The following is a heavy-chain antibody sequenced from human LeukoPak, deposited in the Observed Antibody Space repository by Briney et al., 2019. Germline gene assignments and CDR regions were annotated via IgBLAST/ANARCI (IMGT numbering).Heavy chain of an antibody. Sequence: GASVKVSCKASGYTFTSYDINWVRQATGQGLEWMGWMNPNSGNTGYAQKFQGRVTITRNTSISTAYMELSSLRSEDTAVYYCAAQTKRITIFGVVIIDAFDIWGQGTMVTVSS. CDR1: GYTFTSYD. CDR3: AAQTKRITIFGVVIIDAFDI. D-gene: IGHD3-3*01. V-gene: IGHV1-8*01. CDR2: MNPNSGNT. J-gene: IGHJ3*02.